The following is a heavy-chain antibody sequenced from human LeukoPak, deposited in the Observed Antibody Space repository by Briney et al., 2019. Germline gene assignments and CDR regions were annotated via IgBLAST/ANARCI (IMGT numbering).Heavy chain of an antibody. V-gene: IGHV3-23*01. CDR2: IVSDGYKA. Sequence: GGSLRLSCAASGFTFSSYAMSWVRQAPGKGLEWVATIVSDGYKAYYADSVKGRFAISRDNSQNTVHLQMNSRRAEDTATYYCAKEIVFLFGDPWGQGALVTVSS. J-gene: IGHJ5*02. D-gene: IGHD2/OR15-2a*01. CDR1: GFTFSSYA. CDR3: AKEIVFLFGDP.